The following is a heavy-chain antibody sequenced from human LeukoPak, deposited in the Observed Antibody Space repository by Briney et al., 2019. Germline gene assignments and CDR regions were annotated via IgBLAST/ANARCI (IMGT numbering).Heavy chain of an antibody. J-gene: IGHJ4*02. Sequence: GGSLRLSCAASGFTFSSDAMSWVRQAPGKGLEWVSAISGSGGSTYYADSVKGRFTISRDNSKNTLYLQMNSLRAEDTAVYYCAKDPYYDFWSGYYPPWYYFDYWGQGTLVTVSS. CDR1: GFTFSSDA. D-gene: IGHD3-3*01. CDR3: AKDPYYDFWSGYYPPWYYFDY. V-gene: IGHV3-23*01. CDR2: ISGSGGST.